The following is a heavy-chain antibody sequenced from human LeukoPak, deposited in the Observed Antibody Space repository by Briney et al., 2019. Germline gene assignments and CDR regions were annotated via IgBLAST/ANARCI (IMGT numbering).Heavy chain of an antibody. D-gene: IGHD3-16*02. V-gene: IGHV3-53*01. J-gene: IGHJ4*02. CDR2: IYSGGST. CDR3: AKRVWGSYRYTDY. Sequence: PGGSLRLSCAASGFTVSSNYMGWVRQAPGKGLEWVSVIYSGGSTYYADSVKGRFTISRDNSKNTLYLQMNSLRAEDTAVYYCAKRVWGSYRYTDYWGQGTLVTVSS. CDR1: GFTVSSNY.